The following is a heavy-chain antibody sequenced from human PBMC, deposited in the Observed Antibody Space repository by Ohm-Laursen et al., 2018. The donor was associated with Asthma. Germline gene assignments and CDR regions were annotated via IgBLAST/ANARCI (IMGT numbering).Heavy chain of an antibody. J-gene: IGHJ6*02. CDR1: GFTFSSYA. Sequence: SLRLSCAASGFTFSSYAMSWVRQAPGKGLEWVSVIYSGGSTYYADSVKGRFTISRDNSKNTLYLQMNSLRAEDTAVYYCARAQTSYSSGWYIPLYYYGMDVWGQGTTVTVSS. CDR3: ARAQTSYSSGWYIPLYYYGMDV. D-gene: IGHD6-19*01. V-gene: IGHV3-66*02. CDR2: IYSGGST.